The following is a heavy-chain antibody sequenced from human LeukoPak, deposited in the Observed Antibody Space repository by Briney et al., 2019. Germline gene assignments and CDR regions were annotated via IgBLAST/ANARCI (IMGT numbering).Heavy chain of an antibody. J-gene: IGHJ4*02. CDR1: GFTFTSSA. CDR2: IVVGSGNT. D-gene: IGHD5-24*01. V-gene: IGHV1-58*02. CDR3: ARMEMATAIFDY. Sequence: SVKVSCKASGFTFTSSAMQWVRQARGQRLEWIGWIVVGSGNTNYAQKFQERVTITRDMSTSTAYMELSSLRSEDTAVYYCARMEMATAIFDYWGQGTLVTVSS.